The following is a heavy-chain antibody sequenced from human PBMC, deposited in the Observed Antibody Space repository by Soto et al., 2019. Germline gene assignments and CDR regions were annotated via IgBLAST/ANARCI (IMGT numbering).Heavy chain of an antibody. D-gene: IGHD5-12*01. CDR1: GFTFSNAW. CDR2: IKSKTDGGTT. V-gene: IGHV3-15*01. Sequence: EVQLVESGGGLVKPGGSLRLSCAASGFTFSNAWMSWVRQAPGKGLEWVRRIKSKTDGGTTDYAAHVKGRFTSSRDDSINNLYIQLSKHKPEETDLYYCRANGRLNLPHAFDIWGQGRMVTASS. J-gene: IGHJ3*02. CDR3: RANGRLNLPHAFDI.